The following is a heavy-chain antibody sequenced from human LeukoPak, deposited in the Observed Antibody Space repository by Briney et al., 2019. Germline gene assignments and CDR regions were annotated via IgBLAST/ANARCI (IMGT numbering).Heavy chain of an antibody. CDR1: GGSFSGYY. CDR2: INHRGST. D-gene: IGHD6-13*01. CDR3: ARINTAAATNN. Sequence: PSETLSLTCAVYGGSFSGYYWSWIRQPPGKGLEWIGEINHRGSTNYNPSLKSRVTISVDTSKNQFSLKLSSVTAADTAVYYCARINTAAATNNWGQGTLVTVSS. J-gene: IGHJ4*02. V-gene: IGHV4-34*01.